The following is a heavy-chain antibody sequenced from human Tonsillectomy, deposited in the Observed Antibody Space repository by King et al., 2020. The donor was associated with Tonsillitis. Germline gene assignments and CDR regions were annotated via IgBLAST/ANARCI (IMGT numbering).Heavy chain of an antibody. J-gene: IGHJ6*03. CDR3: ARSGSRKGYYYYMDV. CDR2: ISAYNGNT. D-gene: IGHD1-26*01. CDR1: GYTFTAYG. V-gene: IGHV1-18*01. Sequence: VQLVESGAEVKKPGASVKVSCKASGYTFTAYGISWVRQAPGQGLEWMGWISAYNGNTNFAQKLQGRVTMTTDTSTTTAYMELRSLRSDDTAVYFCARSGSRKGYYYYMDVWGKGTTVTVSS.